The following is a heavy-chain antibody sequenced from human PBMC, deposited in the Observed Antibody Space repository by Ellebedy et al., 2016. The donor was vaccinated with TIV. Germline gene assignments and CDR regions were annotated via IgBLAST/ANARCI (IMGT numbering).Heavy chain of an antibody. D-gene: IGHD6-13*01. CDR2: IMSSGSTI. CDR3: ARRGPAAAPYYMDV. J-gene: IGHJ6*03. V-gene: IGHV3-48*01. CDR1: GFTFSTSS. Sequence: GGSLRLXXAASGFTFSTSSMNWVRQAPGKGLEWISYIMSSGSTIYYADSVKGRFTISRDDSKKTLYLQMNSLRAEDTAVYYCARRGPAAAPYYMDVWGKGTTVIVSS.